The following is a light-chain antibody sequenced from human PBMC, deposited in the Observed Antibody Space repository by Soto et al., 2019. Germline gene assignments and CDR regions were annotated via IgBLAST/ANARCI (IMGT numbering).Light chain of an antibody. J-gene: IGKJ1*01. CDR3: QQRSNWTPTWT. Sequence: EIVFTQSPANLSLSPGQRATLSCRASQSVSTYLAWYQQKPGQAPRLLIYDASTRATGIPARFSGSGSGTDFTLTISSLEPEAFAVYYCQQRSNWTPTWTFGQGTKVEIK. V-gene: IGKV3-11*01. CDR2: DAS. CDR1: QSVSTY.